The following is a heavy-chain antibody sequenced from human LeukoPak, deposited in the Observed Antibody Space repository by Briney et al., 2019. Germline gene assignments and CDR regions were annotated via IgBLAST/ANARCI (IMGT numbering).Heavy chain of an antibody. CDR3: AREGVGELSFDY. J-gene: IGHJ4*02. Sequence: SVKVSCKASGGTFSSYAISWVRQAPGQGLEWMGGIIPIFGTANYAQKFQGRVTITADESTSTAYMELSSLRSVDTAVYYCAREGVGELSFDYWGQGTLVTVSS. V-gene: IGHV1-69*13. CDR2: IIPIFGTA. D-gene: IGHD3-16*01. CDR1: GGTFSSYA.